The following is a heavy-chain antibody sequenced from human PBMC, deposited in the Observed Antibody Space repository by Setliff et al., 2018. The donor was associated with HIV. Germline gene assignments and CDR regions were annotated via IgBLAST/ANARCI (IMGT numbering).Heavy chain of an antibody. D-gene: IGHD3-22*01. CDR3: FLFYDDRSGFYWD. CDR2: IPHNGGT. Sequence: PSETLSLTCAVSGYSIGSGSFWGWIRQPPGKGLEWIATIPHNGGTYYNPDPSLTGRVTISLDTSKNQFSLKLKSVTAADTAVYYCFLFYDDRSGFYWDWGQGTPVTVSS. J-gene: IGHJ4*02. CDR1: GYSIGSGSF. V-gene: IGHV4-38-2*01.